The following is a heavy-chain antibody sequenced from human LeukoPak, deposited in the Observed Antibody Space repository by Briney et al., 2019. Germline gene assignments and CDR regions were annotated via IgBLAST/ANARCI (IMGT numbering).Heavy chain of an antibody. CDR3: ARDSTSMVGLYYYGMDV. D-gene: IGHD2-8*01. J-gene: IGHJ6*02. CDR2: VSAYNGNT. V-gene: IGHV1-18*01. CDR1: GYTFTSYG. Sequence: ASVKVSCKASGYTFTSYGISWVRQAPGQGLEWMGWVSAYNGNTNYAQKLQGRVTMTTDTSTSTAYMELRSLRSDDTAVYYCARDSTSMVGLYYYGMDVWGQGTTVTVSS.